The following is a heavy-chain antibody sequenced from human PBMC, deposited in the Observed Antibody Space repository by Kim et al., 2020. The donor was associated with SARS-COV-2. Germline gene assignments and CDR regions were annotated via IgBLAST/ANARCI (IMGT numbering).Heavy chain of an antibody. Sequence: KGRFTISRDNAKNTLYLQMNRLRAEDTAVYYCARNNDFWSEYYYYYGMDVWGQGTTVTVSS. V-gene: IGHV3-74*01. D-gene: IGHD3-3*01. J-gene: IGHJ6*02. CDR3: ARNNDFWSEYYYYYGMDV.